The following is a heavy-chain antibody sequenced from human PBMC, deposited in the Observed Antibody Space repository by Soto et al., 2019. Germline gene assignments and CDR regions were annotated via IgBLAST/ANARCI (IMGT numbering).Heavy chain of an antibody. CDR2: IIPIFGTA. D-gene: IGHD1-1*01. J-gene: IGHJ6*02. Sequence: QVQLVQSGAEVKKPGSSVKVSCKASGGTFSSYAISWVRQAPGQGLEWMGGIIPIFGTANYAQQFQVRVTITADKSTSTAYMDLSSLRSEDTAVYYCARYPTGTPSDRRGGYYGMDVWGQGSTVTVS. V-gene: IGHV1-69*06. CDR3: ARYPTGTPSDRRGGYYGMDV. CDR1: GGTFSSYA.